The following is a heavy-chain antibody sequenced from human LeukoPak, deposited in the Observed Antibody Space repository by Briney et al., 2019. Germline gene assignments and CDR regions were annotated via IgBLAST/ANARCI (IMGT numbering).Heavy chain of an antibody. CDR3: ARDGYSSSWYRDAFDI. CDR1: GFTFSGYW. CDR2: IKQDGSEK. D-gene: IGHD6-13*01. Sequence: GGSLRLSCAASGFTFSGYWMSWVRQAPGKGLEWVANIKQDGSEKYYVDSVKGRFTISRDNAKNSPYLQMNSLRAEDTAVYYCARDGYSSSWYRDAFDIWGQGTMVTVSS. J-gene: IGHJ3*02. V-gene: IGHV3-7*01.